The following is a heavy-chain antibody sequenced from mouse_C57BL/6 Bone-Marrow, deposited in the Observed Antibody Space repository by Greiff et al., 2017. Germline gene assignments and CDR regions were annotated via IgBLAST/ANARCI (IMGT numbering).Heavy chain of an antibody. V-gene: IGHV1-59*01. Sequence: QVQLQQPGAELVRPGTSVKLSCKASGYTFTSYWMHWVKQRPGQGLEWIGVIDPSDSYTNYNQKFKGKATLTVDTSSSTAYMQLSSLTSEDSAVYYCARPLFENWGQGTLVTVSA. CDR2: IDPSDSYT. J-gene: IGHJ3*01. CDR1: GYTFTSYW. CDR3: ARPLFEN.